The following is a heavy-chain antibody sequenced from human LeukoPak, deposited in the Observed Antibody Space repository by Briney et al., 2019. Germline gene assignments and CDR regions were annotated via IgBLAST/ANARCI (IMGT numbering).Heavy chain of an antibody. CDR2: IYPGDSDT. Sequence: GESLKISCQGSGYIFTSVWIAWVRQMPGKGLEWMGIIYPGDSDTRYSPSFQGHVTISADKSISTAYLQWTSLKASDTAMYYCARQGLPGTYTYWGQGTLVSVSS. D-gene: IGHD1-14*01. V-gene: IGHV5-51*01. CDR3: ARQGLPGTYTY. J-gene: IGHJ4*01. CDR1: GYIFTSVW.